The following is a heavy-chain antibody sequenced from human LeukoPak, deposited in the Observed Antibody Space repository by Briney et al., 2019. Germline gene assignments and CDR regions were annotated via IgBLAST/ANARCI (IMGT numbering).Heavy chain of an antibody. CDR1: RFTFGDYA. J-gene: IGHJ3*02. CDR3: AREGALTVTKDAFDI. D-gene: IGHD4-17*01. V-gene: IGHV3-49*04. CDR2: IRSKDYGGAT. Sequence: GGSLRLSCTTSRFTFGDYAMSWVRQAPGKGLEWVGFIRSKDYGGATEYAASVKGRFTISRDNAKNSLYLQMNSLRAEDTAVYYCAREGALTVTKDAFDIWGQGTMVTVSS.